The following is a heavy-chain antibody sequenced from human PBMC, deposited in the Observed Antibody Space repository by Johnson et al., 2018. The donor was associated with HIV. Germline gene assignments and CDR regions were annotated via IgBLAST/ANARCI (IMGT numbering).Heavy chain of an antibody. D-gene: IGHD3-3*01. J-gene: IGHJ3*01. Sequence: VQLVESGGGFVKPEGSLRLSCAASGFTFKNAWMHWVRQAPGKGLEWIGRIKSRTDGETADYAAPVKGRFTISIDDSKNTLYLQMNSLRAEDTAIYYCAKDPGKWSDFWSASDAFDVWGQGTMVTVSS. CDR1: GFTFKNAW. V-gene: IGHV3-15*01. CDR3: AKDPGKWSDFWSASDAFDV. CDR2: IKSRTDGETA.